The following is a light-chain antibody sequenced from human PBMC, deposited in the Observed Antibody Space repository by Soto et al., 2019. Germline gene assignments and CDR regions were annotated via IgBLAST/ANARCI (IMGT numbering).Light chain of an antibody. Sequence: QSVLSQPASASGSPGQSIAISCTGTSSDVGFYNFVSWYQHLPGKAPKVILYEVNGRPSGISNRFSGSKSGNTASLTISGLQAEDEGDYYCSSFTTTNTLWVFGGGTK. CDR1: SSDVGFYNF. CDR3: SSFTTTNTLWV. V-gene: IGLV2-14*01. J-gene: IGLJ3*02. CDR2: EVN.